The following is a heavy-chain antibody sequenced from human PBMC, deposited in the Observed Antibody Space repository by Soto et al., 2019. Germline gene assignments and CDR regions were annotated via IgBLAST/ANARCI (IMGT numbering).Heavy chain of an antibody. J-gene: IGHJ4*02. D-gene: IGHD6-19*01. CDR2: IYYSGST. Sequence: SETVSLTCTVSGGCISSGDYYWSWIRQPPGKGLEWIGYIYYSGSTYYNPSLKSRVTISVDTSKNQFSLKLSSVTAADTAVYYCARATDTSYSSGWYYFDYWGQGTLVTVSS. CDR3: ARATDTSYSSGWYYFDY. V-gene: IGHV4-30-4*01. CDR1: GGCISSGDYY.